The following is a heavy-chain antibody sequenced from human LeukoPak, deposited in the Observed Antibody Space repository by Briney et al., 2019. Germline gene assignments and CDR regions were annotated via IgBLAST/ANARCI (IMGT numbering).Heavy chain of an antibody. J-gene: IGHJ4*02. D-gene: IGHD6-13*01. Sequence: SVKVSCKASGGTLSSYAISWVRQAPGQGLEWMGRIIPILGIANYAQKFQGRVTITADKSTSTAYMELSSLRSEDTAVYYCARDFSGYSSSWSPGGDYWGQGTLVTVSS. CDR2: IIPILGIA. V-gene: IGHV1-69*04. CDR1: GGTLSSYA. CDR3: ARDFSGYSSSWSPGGDY.